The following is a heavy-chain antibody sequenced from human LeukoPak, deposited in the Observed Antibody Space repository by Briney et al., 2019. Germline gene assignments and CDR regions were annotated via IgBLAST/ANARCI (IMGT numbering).Heavy chain of an antibody. CDR3: TGGGLVRGSLHWFDP. D-gene: IGHD3-10*01. J-gene: IGHJ5*02. CDR1: GDSVSGGGAG. Sequence: SQTLSLTCAISGDSVSGGGAGWNWIRQSPSRGLEWLGRIYYRSTWYSDYAISVKSRITINPDTSRNQFSLQLNSVTHDDTAVYYCTGGGLVRGSLHWFDPWGQGTLVTVSS. V-gene: IGHV6-1*01. CDR2: IYYRSTWYS.